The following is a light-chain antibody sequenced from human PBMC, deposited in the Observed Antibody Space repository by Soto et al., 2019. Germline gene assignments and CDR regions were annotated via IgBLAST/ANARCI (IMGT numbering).Light chain of an antibody. CDR3: SSYTSSETYV. CDR1: SSDVGGYNY. CDR2: EVS. J-gene: IGLJ1*01. V-gene: IGLV2-14*01. Sequence: QSVLTQPASVSGSPGQSITISCTGTSSDVGGYNYVSWYQQHPGEAPKLMIYEVSNQPSGVSNRFSGSKSGNTASLTISGLQAEDEADYYCSSYTSSETYVFGTGTKVTVL.